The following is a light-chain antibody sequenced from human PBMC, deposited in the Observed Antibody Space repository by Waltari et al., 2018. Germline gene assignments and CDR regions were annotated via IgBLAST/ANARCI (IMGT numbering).Light chain of an antibody. CDR3: QQRSNWPLT. V-gene: IGKV3-11*01. Sequence: EIVLTQSPATLSFSPGERATLSCRASQSVSSYLAWYQQKPGQAPRLLIYDAYNRATGIPARFSGSGSGTDFTLTISSLEPEDFAVYYCQQRSNWPLTFGGGTKVEIK. CDR1: QSVSSY. CDR2: DAY. J-gene: IGKJ4*01.